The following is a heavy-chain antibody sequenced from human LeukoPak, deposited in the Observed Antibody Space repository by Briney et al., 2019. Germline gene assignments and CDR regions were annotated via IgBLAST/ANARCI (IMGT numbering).Heavy chain of an antibody. CDR3: ARDCHLYCSCISCRFRAFDI. J-gene: IGHJ3*02. Sequence: ASVKVSCKASGYTFTSYGISWVRQAPGQGLEWMGWISAYDGNTNYAQKRQGRVTMTTDTSTSTAYMELRSLRSDDTAVYYCARDCHLYCSCISCRFRAFDIWGQGTMVTVSS. D-gene: IGHD2-2*01. CDR1: GYTFTSYG. CDR2: ISAYDGNT. V-gene: IGHV1-18*01.